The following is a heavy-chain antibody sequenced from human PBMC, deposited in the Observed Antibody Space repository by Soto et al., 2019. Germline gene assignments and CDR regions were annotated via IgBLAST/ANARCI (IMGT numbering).Heavy chain of an antibody. V-gene: IGHV4-31*03. D-gene: IGHD2-2*01. Sequence: QVQLQESGPGLVKPSQTLSLTCTVSGGSISSGGYYWSWIRQHRGKGLEWIGYIYYSGSTYYNPSLKSRVTISVHTSKNQFSLKLSSVTAADTAVYYRASRYCSSTSCYGYYYYYGMVGWGQGTTVTVSS. CDR2: IYYSGST. J-gene: IGHJ6*02. CDR3: ASRYCSSTSCYGYYYYYGMVG. CDR1: GGSISSGGYY.